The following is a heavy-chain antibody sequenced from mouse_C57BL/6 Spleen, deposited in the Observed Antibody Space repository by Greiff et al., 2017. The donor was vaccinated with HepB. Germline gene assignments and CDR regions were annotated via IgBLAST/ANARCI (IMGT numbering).Heavy chain of an antibody. Sequence: VQLQQSGAELVRPGSSVKLSCKASGYTFTSYWMHWVKQRPIQGLEWIGNIDPSDSETHYNQKFKDKATLTVDKSSSTAYMQLSSLTSEDSAVYYCARGNYYGSRYFDYWGQGTTLTVSS. CDR2: IDPSDSET. D-gene: IGHD1-1*01. J-gene: IGHJ2*01. CDR3: ARGNYYGSRYFDY. CDR1: GYTFTSYW. V-gene: IGHV1-52*01.